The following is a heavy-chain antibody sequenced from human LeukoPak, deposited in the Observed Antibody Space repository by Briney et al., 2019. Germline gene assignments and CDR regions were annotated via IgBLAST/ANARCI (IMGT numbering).Heavy chain of an antibody. CDR1: GYTFTSYY. V-gene: IGHV1-46*01. CDR2: INPSGGST. J-gene: IGHJ3*02. D-gene: IGHD6-13*01. CDR3: ARDRIAAAGPDAFDI. Sequence: ASVKVSCKASGYTFTSYYMHWVRQAPGQGLEWMGIINPSGGSTSYAQKFQGRVTMTRDMSTSTVYMELSSLRSEDTAVYYCARDRIAAAGPDAFDIWGQGTMVTVSS.